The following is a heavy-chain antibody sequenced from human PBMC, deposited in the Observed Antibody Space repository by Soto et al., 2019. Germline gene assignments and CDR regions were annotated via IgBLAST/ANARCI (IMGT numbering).Heavy chain of an antibody. CDR1: GGSISSGAYY. D-gene: IGHD3-22*01. Sequence: QVQLQESGPGLVKPSQTLSLTCTVSGGSISSGAYYWSWIRQHPGKGLEWIGYVYYSGRTYYNPSLKSRGTVSVDTSKNQFSLKLSSVTAADTAVYYCAIYDSSGSRGFQHWGQGTLVTVSS. J-gene: IGHJ1*01. V-gene: IGHV4-31*03. CDR2: VYYSGRT. CDR3: AIYDSSGSRGFQH.